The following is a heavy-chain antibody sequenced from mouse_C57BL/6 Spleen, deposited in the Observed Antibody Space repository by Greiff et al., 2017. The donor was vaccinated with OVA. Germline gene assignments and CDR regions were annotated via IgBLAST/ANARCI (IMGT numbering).Heavy chain of an antibody. CDR3: ARSGGSNYAGAMDY. D-gene: IGHD2-5*01. CDR2: IFPGSGST. V-gene: IGHV1-75*01. J-gene: IGHJ4*01. CDR1: GYTFTDYY. Sequence: QVQLKQSGPELVKPGASVKISCKASGYTFTDYYINWVKQRPGQGLEWIGWIFPGSGSTYYNEKFKGKATLTVDKSSSTAYMLLSSLTSEDSAVYFCARSGGSNYAGAMDYWGQGTSVTVSS.